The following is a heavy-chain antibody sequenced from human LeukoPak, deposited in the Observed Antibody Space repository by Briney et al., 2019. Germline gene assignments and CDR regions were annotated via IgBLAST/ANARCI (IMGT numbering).Heavy chain of an antibody. CDR3: AKGRIQLWTHPFDY. J-gene: IGHJ4*02. V-gene: IGHV3-30*18. Sequence: GGPLRLSCAASGFTFSSYGMHWVRQAPGRGLEWVAVTSYDRSNTYYADSVKGRFAISSDNSKNTLYLQMNSLRAEDTAVYYCAKGRIQLWTHPFDYWGQGTLVTVSS. D-gene: IGHD5-18*01. CDR1: GFTFSSYG. CDR2: TSYDRSNT.